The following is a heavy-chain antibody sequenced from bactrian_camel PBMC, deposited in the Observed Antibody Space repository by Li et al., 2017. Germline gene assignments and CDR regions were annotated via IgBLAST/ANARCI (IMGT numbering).Heavy chain of an antibody. Sequence: VQLVESGGGLVQPGGSLKLSCAASGFTFRNWRRIGWFRQTPGKEREGVAVIYIGGGSPVYADSVKGRFTASEDNVKNMAYLQMNSLKPGDTAVYYCAANSPGLFGYWGQGTQVTVS. CDR3: AANSPGLFGY. CDR2: IYIGGGSP. V-gene: IGHV3S31*01. CDR1: GFTFRNWR. D-gene: IGHD2*01. J-gene: IGHJ6*01.